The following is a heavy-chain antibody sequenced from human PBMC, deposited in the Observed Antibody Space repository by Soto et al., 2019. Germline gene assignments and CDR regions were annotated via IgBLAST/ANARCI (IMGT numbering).Heavy chain of an antibody. CDR3: AKHQGSSYYEPLDY. CDR1: GFIFSSYA. Sequence: GGSLRLSCAASGFIFSSYAMSWVRQAPGKGLEWVSAITGSGGSTYYADSVKGRFTISRDNSKSTLYLQVNSLRAEDTAVYYCAKHQGSSYYEPLDYWGQGTLVTVSS. J-gene: IGHJ4*02. D-gene: IGHD3-22*01. V-gene: IGHV3-23*01. CDR2: ITGSGGST.